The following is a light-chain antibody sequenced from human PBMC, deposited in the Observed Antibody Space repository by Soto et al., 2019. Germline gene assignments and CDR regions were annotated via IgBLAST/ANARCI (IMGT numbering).Light chain of an antibody. CDR2: DAS. J-gene: IGKJ1*01. CDR3: QEYNSYTWT. Sequence: DIQMTQSPSTLSASVVDRFTITFLASQSISSWLAWYQQKPGKAPKLLIYDASSLASGVPSRFSGSGSGTEFTLTISSLQPDDFASFYCQEYNSYTWTFGQGTKVDIK. V-gene: IGKV1-5*01. CDR1: QSISSW.